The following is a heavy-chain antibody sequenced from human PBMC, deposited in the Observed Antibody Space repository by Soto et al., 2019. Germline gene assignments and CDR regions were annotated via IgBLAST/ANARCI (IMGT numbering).Heavy chain of an antibody. CDR2: FFIGGNT. Sequence: SETLSLTCTVSGGSISSYYWSWIRQPPGKGLEWIASFFIGGNTYYNPSLKSRVTISVDTSKNQFSLKLSSVTAADTAVYYCARVWGGAFDIWGQGTMVTVPS. CDR3: ARVWGGAFDI. J-gene: IGHJ3*02. CDR1: GGSISSYY. V-gene: IGHV4-59*01. D-gene: IGHD3-10*01.